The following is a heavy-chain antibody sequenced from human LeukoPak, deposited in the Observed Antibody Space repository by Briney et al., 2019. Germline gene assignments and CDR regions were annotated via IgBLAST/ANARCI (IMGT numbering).Heavy chain of an antibody. Sequence: PGGSLRLSLAVFGFTVSSNYMSWVRQAPGKGLEWVSVIYSGGPTYYADSVKGRFTTSIDNSKNTLYLQMNSLRAEDTAVYYCARGGGAAYYYGSESHHETFDYWGQGTLVTVSS. CDR1: GFTVSSNY. D-gene: IGHD3-10*01. CDR3: ARGGGAAYYYGSESHHETFDY. CDR2: IYSGGPT. V-gene: IGHV3-53*01. J-gene: IGHJ4*02.